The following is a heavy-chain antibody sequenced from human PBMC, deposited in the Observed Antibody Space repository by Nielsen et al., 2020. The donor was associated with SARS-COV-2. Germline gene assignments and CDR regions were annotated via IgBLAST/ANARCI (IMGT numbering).Heavy chain of an antibody. CDR3: ARGVTDPDYGMDV. Sequence: SETLSLTCAVHGGSFSGYYWSWIRQTPGKGLEWIGEINHSGSTNYNPSLKSRANISVNTSKNQFSLKLSSVTAADTAVYYCARGVTDPDYGMDVWGQGTTVTVSS. CDR1: GGSFSGYY. CDR2: INHSGST. J-gene: IGHJ6*02. V-gene: IGHV4-34*01. D-gene: IGHD3-10*01.